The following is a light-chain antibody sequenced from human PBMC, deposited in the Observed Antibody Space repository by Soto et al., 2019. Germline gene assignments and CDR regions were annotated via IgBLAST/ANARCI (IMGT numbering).Light chain of an antibody. Sequence: DIQMTQSPSSLSASVGDRVTITCRASQSISSYLNWYQQKPGKAPKLLIYAASSLQSGVPSRFSGSGSGTEFTLTISSLQPEDFATYYCQQLNSLITFGQGTRLEI. V-gene: IGKV1-9*01. CDR1: QSISSY. J-gene: IGKJ5*01. CDR2: AAS. CDR3: QQLNSLIT.